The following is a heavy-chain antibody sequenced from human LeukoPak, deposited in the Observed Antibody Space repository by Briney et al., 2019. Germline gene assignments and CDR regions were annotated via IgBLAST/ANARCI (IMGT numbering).Heavy chain of an antibody. CDR2: INVYSGST. CDR3: VFGECSSTSCYPRRDY. D-gene: IGHD2-2*01. V-gene: IGHV1-18*01. J-gene: IGHJ4*01. Sequence: VSVKVSCKASGYRFTTYGISWVRQAPGQGLEWMAWINVYSGSTEYKADLQGRLTVATETSTTTAYMELRSLRSDDTAVYYCVFGECSSTSCYPRRDYWGHGTLVTVSS. CDR1: GYRFTTYG.